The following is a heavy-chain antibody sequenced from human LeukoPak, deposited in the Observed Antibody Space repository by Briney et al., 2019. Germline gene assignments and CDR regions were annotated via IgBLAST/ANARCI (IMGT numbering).Heavy chain of an antibody. V-gene: IGHV3-23*01. CDR2: ISGTSGST. J-gene: IGHJ6*03. CDR1: GFTFSSYA. Sequence: RAGGSLRLSCAASGFTFSSYAMSWVRQAPGKGLEWVSSISGTSGSTFYADSVQGRFTISRDNSKNTLYLQMNSLRAEDTAVYYCAKVPFDWISSTNYYYYMDVWGKGTTATVSS. D-gene: IGHD3-9*01. CDR3: AKVPFDWISSTNYYYYMDV.